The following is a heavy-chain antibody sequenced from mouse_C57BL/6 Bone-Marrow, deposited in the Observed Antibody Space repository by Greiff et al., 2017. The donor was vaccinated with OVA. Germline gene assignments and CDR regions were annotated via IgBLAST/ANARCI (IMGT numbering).Heavy chain of an antibody. V-gene: IGHV6-3*01. CDR2: IRLKSDNYAT. J-gene: IGHJ2*01. D-gene: IGHD2-5*01. Sequence: EVMLVESGGGLVQPGGSMKLSCVASGFTFSNYWMNWVRQSPEKGLEWVAQIRLKSDNYATHYAESVKGRFTISRDDSKSSVSLQMNNLRAEDTGIYYCTGRDSNGYWGQGTTLTVSS. CDR3: TGRDSNGY. CDR1: GFTFSNYW.